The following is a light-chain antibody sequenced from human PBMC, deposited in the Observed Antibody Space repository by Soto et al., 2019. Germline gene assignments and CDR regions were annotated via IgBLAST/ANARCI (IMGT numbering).Light chain of an antibody. CDR3: QHYYDLPL. J-gene: IGKJ2*01. CDR1: QSVSSY. Sequence: EIVLTQSPATLSLSPGERATLSCRASQSVSSYLAWYQQKPGQAPRLLIYDASNRATGIPARFSGSGSGTDFTLTITSLQPEDIATYYCQHYYDLPLFGPGTKLEI. CDR2: DAS. V-gene: IGKV3-11*01.